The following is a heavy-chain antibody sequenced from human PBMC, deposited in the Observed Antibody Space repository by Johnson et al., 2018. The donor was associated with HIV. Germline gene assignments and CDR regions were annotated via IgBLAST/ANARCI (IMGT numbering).Heavy chain of an antibody. CDR1: GFTFDDYG. CDR3: AKGRMGASGSYNV. J-gene: IGHJ3*01. V-gene: IGHV3-NL1*01. D-gene: IGHD1-26*01. CDR2: IYSVAST. Sequence: VQLVESGGGVVRPGGSLRLSCAASGFTFDDYGMNWVRQAPGKGLEWVSVIYSVASTYYADSVKGRFTISRDNSKNTLYLQMNSLRAEDTALYYCAKGRMGASGSYNVWGQGTVVTVS.